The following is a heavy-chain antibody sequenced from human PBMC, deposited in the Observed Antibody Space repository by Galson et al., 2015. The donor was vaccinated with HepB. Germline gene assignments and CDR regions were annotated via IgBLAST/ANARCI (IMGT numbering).Heavy chain of an antibody. D-gene: IGHD3-10*01. V-gene: IGHV1-3*01. CDR2: INAGNGNT. CDR3: ARFGSGSYYYYYGMDV. CDR1: GYTFTSYA. Sequence: SVKVSCKASGYTFTSYAMHWVRQAPGQRLEWMGWINAGNGNTKYSQKFQGRVTITRDTSASTAYMELSSLRSEDTAVYYCARFGSGSYYYYYGMDVWGQGTTVTVSS. J-gene: IGHJ6*02.